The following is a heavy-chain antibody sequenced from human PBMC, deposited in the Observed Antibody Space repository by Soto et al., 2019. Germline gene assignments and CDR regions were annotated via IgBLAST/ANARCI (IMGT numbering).Heavy chain of an antibody. Sequence: ASVKVSCKTSEYTFTDNYIYWIRQAPAQGLEWMAWLNPNTGATDYSQKFQGRVTLTSDTSISTAYMELSRLTSDDTAVFYCARQSCSSTSCFYDYWGQGXLVTVYS. CDR1: EYTFTDNY. CDR3: ARQSCSSTSCFYDY. J-gene: IGHJ4*02. D-gene: IGHD2-2*01. CDR2: LNPNTGAT. V-gene: IGHV1-2*02.